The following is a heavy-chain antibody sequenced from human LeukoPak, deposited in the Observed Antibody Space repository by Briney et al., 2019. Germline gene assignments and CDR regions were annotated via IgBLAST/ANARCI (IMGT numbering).Heavy chain of an antibody. CDR3: ASYSYGDYFDY. CDR1: GGSVSSGDYY. CDR2: IYYYGTT. J-gene: IGHJ4*02. D-gene: IGHD5-18*01. Sequence: SEALSLTCTVSGGSVSSGDYYWSWIRQPPGKGLECIGYIYYYGTTYYTPSLRGRVTISVDTSKNQFSLKLSSVTAADTAEYYCASYSYGDYFDYWGQGTLVTVSS. V-gene: IGHV4-30-4*08.